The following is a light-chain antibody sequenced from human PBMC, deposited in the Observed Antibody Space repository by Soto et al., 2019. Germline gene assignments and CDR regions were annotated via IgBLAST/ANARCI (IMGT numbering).Light chain of an antibody. CDR1: QSISSW. J-gene: IGKJ1*01. CDR2: KAS. Sequence: DIQMTQSPSTLSASVGDRVTITCRASQSISSWLTWYQQKAGQAPKLLIYKASIVESGVPSRFSGSGSGTELTITISSLQHDHSATYYCQQYSYFATFGQGTRVVI. V-gene: IGKV1-5*03. CDR3: QQYSYFAT.